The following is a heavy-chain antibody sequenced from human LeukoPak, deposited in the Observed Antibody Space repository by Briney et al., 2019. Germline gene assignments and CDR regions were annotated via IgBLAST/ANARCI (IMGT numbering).Heavy chain of an antibody. CDR2: INHSGST. CDR1: GGSFSGYY. CDR3: AAYCSGGSCYGGSIDY. J-gene: IGHJ4*02. Sequence: SETLSLTCAVYGGSFSGYYWSWIRQPPGKGLGWIGEINHSGSTNYNPSLKSRVTISVDTSKNQFSLKLSSVTAADTAVYYCAAYCSGGSCYGGSIDYWGQGTLVTVSS. V-gene: IGHV4-34*01. D-gene: IGHD2-15*01.